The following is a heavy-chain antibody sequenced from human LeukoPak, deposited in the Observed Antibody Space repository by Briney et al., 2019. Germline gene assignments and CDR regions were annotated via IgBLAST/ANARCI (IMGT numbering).Heavy chain of an antibody. CDR1: GFTFSGYG. J-gene: IGHJ4*02. CDR3: AKGATFSGSYFDY. D-gene: IGHD1-26*01. CDR2: IWYDGSNA. Sequence: GGSLRLSCAASGFTFSGYGMHWVRQAPGKGLEWVAVIWYDGSNAYYLDSVKGRFTISRDNAKNTLYLHMNSLRAEDTAVYYCAKGATFSGSYFDYWGQGTLVTVSS. V-gene: IGHV3-33*06.